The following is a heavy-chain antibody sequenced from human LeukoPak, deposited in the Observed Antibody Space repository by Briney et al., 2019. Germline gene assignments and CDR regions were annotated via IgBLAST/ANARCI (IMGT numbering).Heavy chain of an antibody. J-gene: IGHJ4*02. D-gene: IGHD6-13*01. CDR1: GYTFTGYY. CDR3: ARVAAAGMNY. CDR2: MNPNSGNT. V-gene: IGHV1-8*03. Sequence: ASVKVSCKASGYTFTGYYMHWVRQAPGQGLEWMGWMNPNSGNTGYAQKFQGRVTITRNTSISTAYMELSSLRSEDTAVYYCARVAAAGMNYWGQGTLVTVSS.